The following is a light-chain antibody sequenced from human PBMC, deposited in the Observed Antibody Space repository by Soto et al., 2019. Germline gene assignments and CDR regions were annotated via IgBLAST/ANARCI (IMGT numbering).Light chain of an antibody. V-gene: IGLV2-14*01. J-gene: IGLJ2*01. CDR3: SSFRDWNTLWI. CDR1: SSDVGVYDS. CDR2: GVT. Sequence: QSALTQPASVSGSPGQSITISCTGTSSDVGVYDSVSWYQQHPGKAPKLIIYGVTNRPSVVSNRFSGSKSGNTASLTVSGLQTEEEADYYCSSFRDWNTLWIFGGGTKLTVL.